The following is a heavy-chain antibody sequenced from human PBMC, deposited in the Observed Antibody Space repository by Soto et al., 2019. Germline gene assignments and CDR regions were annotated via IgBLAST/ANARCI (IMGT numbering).Heavy chain of an antibody. CDR2: INSDGTLT. CDR1: GFTFNNFW. CDR3: ARGISGAYDSTYDW. D-gene: IGHD5-12*01. J-gene: IGHJ4*02. Sequence: EVQLVESGGGLVQPRGSLRLSCAASGFTFNNFWMHWVRQAPGKGLVWVSRINSDGTLTNYADSVKGRFTISRDNAKNTLYLQMSSLRAEDTAMYFCARGISGAYDSTYDWWGQGTLVTVST. V-gene: IGHV3-74*01.